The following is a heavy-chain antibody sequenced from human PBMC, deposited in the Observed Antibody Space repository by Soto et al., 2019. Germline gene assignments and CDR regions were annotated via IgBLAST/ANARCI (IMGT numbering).Heavy chain of an antibody. Sequence: SETLSLTCTVSGGSISSGGYYWSWIRQHPGKGLEWIGYIYYSGSTYYNPSLKSRVTISVDTSKNQFSLKLSSVTAADTAVYYCARGGRRSPGMGVGGQGTTVTVSS. CDR3: ARGGRRSPGMGV. V-gene: IGHV4-31*03. J-gene: IGHJ6*02. CDR2: IYYSGST. CDR1: GGSISSGGYY.